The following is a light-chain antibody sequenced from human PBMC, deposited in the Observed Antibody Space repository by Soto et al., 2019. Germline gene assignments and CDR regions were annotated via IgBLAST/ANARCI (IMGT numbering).Light chain of an antibody. V-gene: IGLV2-14*01. CDR1: SSDVGGYNY. CDR2: QVT. CDR3: SSYTSRSAFVV. Sequence: QSVLTQPAPVSGSPGRSITISCTGTSSDVGGYNYVSWYQQHPGEAPKLMIYQVTNRPSGVSNRFSGSKSGNTASLTISGLQAEDESDYYCSSYTSRSAFVVFGGGTKLTVL. J-gene: IGLJ2*01.